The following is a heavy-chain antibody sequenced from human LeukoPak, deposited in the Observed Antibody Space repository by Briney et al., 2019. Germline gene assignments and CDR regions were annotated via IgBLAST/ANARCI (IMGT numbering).Heavy chain of an antibody. V-gene: IGHV3-23*01. Sequence: PGGSLRLSFAASGFTFSNSAMSWVRQAPGKGLEWVSTISFSGETTYYADSVKGRFTISRDNYKNTLYLQMNSLRAEDTAVYYCARDNGYWGQGTLVTVSS. J-gene: IGHJ4*02. CDR3: ARDNGY. CDR2: ISFSGETT. CDR1: GFTFSNSA.